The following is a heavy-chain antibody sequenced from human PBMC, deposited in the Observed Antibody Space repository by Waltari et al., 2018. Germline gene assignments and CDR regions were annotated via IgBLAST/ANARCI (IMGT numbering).Heavy chain of an antibody. V-gene: IGHV3-23*01. CDR3: AKGGDSSGYYYDWYFDL. D-gene: IGHD3-22*01. CDR2: ISGSGGST. CDR1: GFTFSSYA. J-gene: IGHJ2*01. Sequence: EVQLLESGGGLVQPGGSLRLSCAASGFTFSSYAMSWVRQAPGKGLEWVSAISGSGGSTYYAESVKGRFTISRDNSKNTLYLQMNSLGAEDTAVYYGAKGGDSSGYYYDWYFDLWGRGTLVTVSS.